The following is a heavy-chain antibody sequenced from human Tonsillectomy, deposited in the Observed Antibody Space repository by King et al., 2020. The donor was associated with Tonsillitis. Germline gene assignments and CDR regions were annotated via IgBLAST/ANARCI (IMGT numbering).Heavy chain of an antibody. J-gene: IGHJ3*01. V-gene: IGHV4-59*01. D-gene: IGHD3-3*01. CDR1: VGSMRSYY. Sequence: VQLQESGPGLVKPSETLFLTCIVSVGSMRSYYWSWIRQSPGKGLEWIGYIYYSGTTNYNPSLHSRVTISVDTSKNQVFLRLTSVTAADTAAYYCARHIGASRAFDVWGQGTMVTVSS. CDR2: IYYSGTT. CDR3: ARHIGASRAFDV.